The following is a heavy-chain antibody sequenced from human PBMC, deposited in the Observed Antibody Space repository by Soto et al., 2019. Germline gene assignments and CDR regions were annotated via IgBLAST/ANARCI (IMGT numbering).Heavy chain of an antibody. V-gene: IGHV3-48*01. CDR2: ISSSSSTI. Sequence: EVQLVESGRGLVQPGGSLRLSCAASGFTFSSYSMNWVRQAPXKGLEWVSYISSSSSTIYYADSVKGRFTISRDNAKXXXXXXXXXXXXXXXXXYXXXRDLNLGSFDYWGQGTLVTVSS. CDR3: XRDLNLGSFDY. CDR1: GFTFSSYS. J-gene: IGHJ4*02.